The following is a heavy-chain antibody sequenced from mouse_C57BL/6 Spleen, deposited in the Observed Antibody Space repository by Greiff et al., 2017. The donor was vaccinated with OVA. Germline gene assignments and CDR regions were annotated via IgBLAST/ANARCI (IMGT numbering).Heavy chain of an antibody. CDR2: ISSGSSTI. CDR3: ALTGTANFDY. J-gene: IGHJ2*01. Sequence: EVKLVESGGGLVKPGGSLKLSCAASGFTFSDYGMHWVRQAPEKGLEWVAYISSGSSTIYYADTVKGRFTISRDNAKNTLFLQMTSLRSEDTAMYYCALTGTANFDYWGQGTTLTVSS. V-gene: IGHV5-17*01. D-gene: IGHD4-1*01. CDR1: GFTFSDYG.